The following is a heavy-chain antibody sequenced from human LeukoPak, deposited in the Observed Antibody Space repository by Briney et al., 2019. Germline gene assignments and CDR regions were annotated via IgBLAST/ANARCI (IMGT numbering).Heavy chain of an antibody. CDR3: ATYYYDSSGPTTYDAFDI. D-gene: IGHD3-22*01. J-gene: IGHJ3*02. V-gene: IGHV1-2*02. Sequence: ASVKVSCKASGYTFTGYYMHWVRQAPGQGLEWVGWINPNSGGTNYAQKFQGRVTMTRDTSISTAYMELSRLRSDDTAVYYCATYYYDSSGPTTYDAFDIWGQGTMVTVSS. CDR2: INPNSGGT. CDR1: GYTFTGYY.